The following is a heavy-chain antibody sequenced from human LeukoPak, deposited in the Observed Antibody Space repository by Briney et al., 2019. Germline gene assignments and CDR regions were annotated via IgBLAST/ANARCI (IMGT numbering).Heavy chain of an antibody. CDR1: GDSVSSSNYY. CDR3: ARDLVDNWFDP. CDR2: IYHSGST. V-gene: IGHV4-39*07. Sequence: SETLSLTCTVFGDSVSSSNYYWAWFRQPPGKGLEWIGEIYHSGSTNYNPSLKSRVTISVDKSKNQFSLKLSSVTAADTAVYYCARDLVDNWFDPWGQGTLVTVSS. J-gene: IGHJ5*02. D-gene: IGHD2-15*01.